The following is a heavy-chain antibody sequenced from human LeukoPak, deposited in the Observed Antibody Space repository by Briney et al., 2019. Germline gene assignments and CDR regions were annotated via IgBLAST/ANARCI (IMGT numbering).Heavy chain of an antibody. CDR2: IYYSGST. CDR3: ARAHYQLPNNWFDP. V-gene: IGHV4-59*12. Sequence: SETLSLTCTVSGGSTSSYYWSWIRQPPGKGLEWIGYIYYSGSTNYNPSLKSRVTISVDTSKNQFSLKLSSVTAADTAVYYCARAHYQLPNNWFDPWGQGTLVTVSS. CDR1: GGSTSSYY. D-gene: IGHD2-2*01. J-gene: IGHJ5*02.